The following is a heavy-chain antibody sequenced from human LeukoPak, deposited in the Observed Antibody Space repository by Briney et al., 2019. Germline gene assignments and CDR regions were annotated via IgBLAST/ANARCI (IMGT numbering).Heavy chain of an antibody. V-gene: IGHV3-23*01. Sequence: GGSLRLSCAASGLTFSSYAMSWVRQAPGKGLEWVSAISGSGGSTYYADSVKGRFTISRDNSKNTLYLQMNSLRAEDTAVYYCASAYDFWRGYQNWGQGTLVTVSS. D-gene: IGHD3-3*01. CDR2: ISGSGGST. CDR1: GLTFSSYA. J-gene: IGHJ4*02. CDR3: ASAYDFWRGYQN.